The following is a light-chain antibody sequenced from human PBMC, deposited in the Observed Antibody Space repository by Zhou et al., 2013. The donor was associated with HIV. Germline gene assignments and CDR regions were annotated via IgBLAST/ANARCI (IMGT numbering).Light chain of an antibody. CDR1: QGIGNY. CDR3: QQYSSDSDYT. CDR2: AAS. J-gene: IGKJ2*01. Sequence: RITQTPSSLSASTGDRVTITCRASQGIGNYLAWFQQKPGKAPKSLIYAASNLQNGVSSRFRGRGSGTEFTLTISNVQPDDFATYFCQQYSSDSDYTFGQGTTLEI. V-gene: IGKV1-16*01.